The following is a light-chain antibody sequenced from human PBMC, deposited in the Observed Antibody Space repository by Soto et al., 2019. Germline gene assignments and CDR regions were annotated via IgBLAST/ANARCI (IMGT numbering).Light chain of an antibody. V-gene: IGLV2-14*01. CDR1: SNDVGVYNY. Sequence: QSALTQPASVSGSPGQSITISCTGTSNDVGVYNYVSWYQQHPGKAPKLMIYDVSNRPSGVSDRFSGSKSGNTASLTISGLQAEDEADYYCSSYRASGIYVFGTGTKLTVL. CDR2: DVS. J-gene: IGLJ1*01. CDR3: SSYRASGIYV.